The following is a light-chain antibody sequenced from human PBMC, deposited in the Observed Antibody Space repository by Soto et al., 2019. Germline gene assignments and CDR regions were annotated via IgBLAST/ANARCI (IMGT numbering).Light chain of an antibody. CDR3: SSYAGSSNDV. CDR2: EVS. V-gene: IGLV2-8*01. Sequence: QSALTQPPSASGSPGQSVTISCTGTSSDVGGYNSVSWYQHHPGKAPKLMIYEVSKRPSGVPDRFSGSKSGNTASLTVSGLQAEDEADYYCSSYAGSSNDVFGTGTKLTVL. J-gene: IGLJ1*01. CDR1: SSDVGGYNS.